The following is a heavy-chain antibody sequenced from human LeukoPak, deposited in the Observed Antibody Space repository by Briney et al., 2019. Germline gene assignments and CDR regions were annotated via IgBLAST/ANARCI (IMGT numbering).Heavy chain of an antibody. J-gene: IGHJ6*02. CDR3: ARVGEADADCSGGSCYSVGTLRYYYYYGMDV. CDR1: GGSISSYY. D-gene: IGHD2-15*01. V-gene: IGHV4-59*01. CDR2: IYYSGST. Sequence: SETLSLTCTVSGGSISSYYWSWIRQPPGKGLEWIGYIYYSGSTNYNPSLKSRVTISVDTSKNQFSLKLSSVTAADTAVYYCARVGEADADCSGGSCYSVGTLRYYYYYGMDVWGQGTTVTVSS.